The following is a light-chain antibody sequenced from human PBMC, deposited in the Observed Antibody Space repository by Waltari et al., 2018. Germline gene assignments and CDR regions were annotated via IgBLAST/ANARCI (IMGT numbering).Light chain of an antibody. Sequence: QSVLTQPPSVSAASGQKVTISCSGRSSNIGSHYAPWYQQLPGTAPQLLIYDNDKRPSGIPDRFSASKSGTSVTLGITGLQTGDEADYYCATWDSSLSEVVFGGGTKLTVL. V-gene: IGLV1-51*01. CDR3: ATWDSSLSEVV. CDR2: DND. J-gene: IGLJ3*02. CDR1: SSNIGSHY.